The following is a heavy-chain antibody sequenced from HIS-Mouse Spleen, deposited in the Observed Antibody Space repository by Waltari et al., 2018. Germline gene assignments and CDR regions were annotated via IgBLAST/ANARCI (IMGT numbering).Heavy chain of an antibody. CDR1: GGSISSSSYY. CDR3: AREIPYSSSWYDWYFDL. V-gene: IGHV4-39*07. D-gene: IGHD6-13*01. CDR2: IYYSGGT. J-gene: IGHJ2*01. Sequence: QLQLQASGPGLVKPSETLSLTCTVSGGSISSSSYYWGWIRQPPGKGLEWLGSIYYSGGTYYNPSLKSRVTISVETSKSQFSLKLSSVTAADTAVYYCAREIPYSSSWYDWYFDLWGRGTLVTVSS.